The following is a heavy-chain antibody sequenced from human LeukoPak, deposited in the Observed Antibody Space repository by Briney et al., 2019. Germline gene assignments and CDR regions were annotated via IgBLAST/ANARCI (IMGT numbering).Heavy chain of an antibody. J-gene: IGHJ3*02. V-gene: IGHV4-61*02. Sequence: PSQTLSLTCTVSGGSISSGSYYWSWIRQPAGKGLEWIGRIYTSGSTNYNPSLKSRVTISVDTSKNQFSLKLSSVTAADTAVYYCAREHGRPYSSSSVGAFDIWGQGTMVTVSS. CDR1: GGSISSGSYY. D-gene: IGHD6-6*01. CDR2: IYTSGST. CDR3: AREHGRPYSSSSVGAFDI.